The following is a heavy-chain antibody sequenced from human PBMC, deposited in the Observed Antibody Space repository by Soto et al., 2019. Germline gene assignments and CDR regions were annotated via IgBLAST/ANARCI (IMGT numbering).Heavy chain of an antibody. V-gene: IGHV4-59*01. J-gene: IGHJ4*02. CDR3: ARESGSYDPLDY. CDR2: IYYSGST. CDR1: GASISSYY. D-gene: IGHD3-16*01. Sequence: QVQLLESGPGLVKPSETLSLTCTVSGASISSYYWSWIRQTPGKGLEWIGYIYYSGSTNYNPALKSRVTISVDTSKSQISLKLSSVTAADTAVYYRARESGSYDPLDYWGQGTLVTVSS.